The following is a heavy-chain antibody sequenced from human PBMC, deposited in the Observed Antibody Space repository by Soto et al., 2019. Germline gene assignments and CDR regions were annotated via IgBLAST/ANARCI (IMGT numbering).Heavy chain of an antibody. J-gene: IGHJ4*02. Sequence: PGGSLRLSCAASGFTFDDYSMHWVRQAPGKGLEWVSGISWNSGSIGYADSVKGRFTISRDNAKNSLYLQMNSLRAEDTALYYCAKAPDLITTYYFDYWGQGTLVTVSS. CDR2: ISWNSGSI. V-gene: IGHV3-9*01. CDR1: GFTFDDYS. CDR3: AKAPDLITTYYFDY. D-gene: IGHD4-4*01.